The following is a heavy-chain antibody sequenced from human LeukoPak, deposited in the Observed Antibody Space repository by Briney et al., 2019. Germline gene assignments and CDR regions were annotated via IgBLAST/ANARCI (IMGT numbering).Heavy chain of an antibody. J-gene: IGHJ6*03. CDR1: GFTSSSYW. CDR3: ARPLHGYNYYYMDV. D-gene: IGHD4-11*01. Sequence: GGSLRLSCTASGFTSSSYWMHWARQVPGQGLVLVSRINGDGSTTRDADSVKGRFTISRDNAKNTLFLQMNSLRAEDTAVYYCARPLHGYNYYYMDVWGKGTTVTVSS. CDR2: INGDGSTT. V-gene: IGHV3-74*01.